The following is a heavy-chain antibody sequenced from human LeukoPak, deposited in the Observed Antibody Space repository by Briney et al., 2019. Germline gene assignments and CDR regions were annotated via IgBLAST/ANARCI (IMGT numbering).Heavy chain of an antibody. V-gene: IGHV3-30*18. Sequence: GGSLRLSCAASGFTFSSYGMHWVRQAPGKGLEWVAVISYDGSNKYYADSVKGRFTISRDNSKSTLYLQMNSLRAEDTAVYYCAKGLCLVAATLGTIDYWGQGTLVTVSS. CDR2: ISYDGSNK. CDR1: GFTFSSYG. D-gene: IGHD2-15*01. J-gene: IGHJ4*02. CDR3: AKGLCLVAATLGTIDY.